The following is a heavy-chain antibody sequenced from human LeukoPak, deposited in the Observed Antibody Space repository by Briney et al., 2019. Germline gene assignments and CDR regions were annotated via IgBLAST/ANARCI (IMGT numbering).Heavy chain of an antibody. J-gene: IGHJ4*02. D-gene: IGHD6-19*01. CDR3: AKEVADTRKAFEY. Sequence: RGGSLRLSCAASGFTFRSFAMSWVRQAPGKGLEGVSTISADGISRFYADRVRGRFTVSRDNFKSTLHLQMQSLRAEDTDVYYCAKEVADTRKAFEYWGQGTLVTVSS. V-gene: IGHV3-23*01. CDR2: ISADGISR. CDR1: GFTFRSFA.